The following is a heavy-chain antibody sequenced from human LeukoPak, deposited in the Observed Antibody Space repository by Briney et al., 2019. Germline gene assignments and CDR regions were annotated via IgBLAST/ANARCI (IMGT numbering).Heavy chain of an antibody. J-gene: IGHJ4*02. V-gene: IGHV4-4*07. CDR2: IYTSGST. D-gene: IGHD3-22*01. CDR1: GGSISSYY. CDR3: ARTVYYYDSSGYYYLPQPDYLDY. Sequence: PSETLSLTCTVSGGSISSYYWSWIRQPAGKGLEWIGRIYTSGSTNYNPFLKSRVTMSVDTSKNQFSLKLSSVTAADTAVYYCARTVYYYDSSGYYYLPQPDYLDYWGQGTLVTVSS.